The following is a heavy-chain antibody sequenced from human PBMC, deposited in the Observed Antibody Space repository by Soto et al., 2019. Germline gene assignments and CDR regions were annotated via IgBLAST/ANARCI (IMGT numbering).Heavy chain of an antibody. V-gene: IGHV3-48*03. J-gene: IGHJ6*02. CDR2: ISSSGRTT. D-gene: IGHD3-9*01. Sequence: PGGSLRLSCAVSGFTFSSYEMSWVRQAPGKGLEWVAYISSSGRTTYYADSVKGRFTISRDNAESSLFLQMNSLRAEDTAVYYCARDFEDPRSFFYYSYGLDVWGQGTTVTVSS. CDR1: GFTFSSYE. CDR3: ARDFEDPRSFFYYSYGLDV.